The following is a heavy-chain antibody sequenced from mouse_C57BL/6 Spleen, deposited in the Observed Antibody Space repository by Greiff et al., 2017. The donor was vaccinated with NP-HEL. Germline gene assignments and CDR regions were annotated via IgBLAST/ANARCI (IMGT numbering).Heavy chain of an antibody. CDR2: IDPSDSYT. V-gene: IGHV1-69*01. CDR1: GYTFTSYW. D-gene: IGHD1-1*01. CDR3: ASSYYYGSRYASAWFAY. Sequence: QVQLQQPGAELVMPGASVKLSCKASGYTFTSYWMHWVKQRPGQGLEWIGKIDPSDSYTNYNQKVKGKFTLTVDKSSSSSYMHLSGLTSEDSAVYYCASSYYYGSRYASAWFAYWGQGTLVTVSA. J-gene: IGHJ3*01.